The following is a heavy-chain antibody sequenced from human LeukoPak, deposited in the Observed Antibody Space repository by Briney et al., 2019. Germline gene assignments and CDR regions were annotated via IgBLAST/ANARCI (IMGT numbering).Heavy chain of an antibody. CDR1: GFTFSNAW. Sequence: GGSLRLSCAASGFTFSNAWMSWVRQAPGKGLEWVGRIKSKTDGGTTDYAAPVKGRFTISRDDSKNTLYLQMNGLKIEDTAVYFCTTGGHIMYRGYSYGYFDIWGHGTMVTVSS. V-gene: IGHV3-15*01. J-gene: IGHJ3*02. CDR2: IKSKTDGGTT. CDR3: TTGGHIMYRGYSYGYFDI. D-gene: IGHD5-18*01.